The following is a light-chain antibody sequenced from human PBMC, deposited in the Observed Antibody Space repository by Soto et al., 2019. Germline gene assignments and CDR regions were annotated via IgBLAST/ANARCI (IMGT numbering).Light chain of an antibody. J-gene: IGLJ1*01. CDR3: SSYTTSSIYV. Sequence: QSALTQPASVSGSPGQSTTISCTGTSSDVGGYNSVSWYQQHPGKAPKLMIYEVSNRPSGVSNRFSGSKSGNTASLTISGLQAEDEADYYCSSYTTSSIYVFGTGTKVTVL. CDR1: SSDVGGYNS. V-gene: IGLV2-14*01. CDR2: EVS.